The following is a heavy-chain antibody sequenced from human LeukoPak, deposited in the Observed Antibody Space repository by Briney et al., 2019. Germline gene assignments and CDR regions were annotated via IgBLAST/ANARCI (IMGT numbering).Heavy chain of an antibody. CDR1: GFTFSSYA. CDR3: AKRDHYSSSGPLDY. Sequence: PGGSLRLSCAASGFTFSSYAMSWVRQAPGKGLEWVSAISGSGGSTYYADSVKGRFTISRDNSKNTLYLQMNSLRAEDTAVYYCAKRDHYSSSGPLDYWGQGTLVTVSS. D-gene: IGHD6-13*01. V-gene: IGHV3-23*01. CDR2: ISGSGGST. J-gene: IGHJ4*02.